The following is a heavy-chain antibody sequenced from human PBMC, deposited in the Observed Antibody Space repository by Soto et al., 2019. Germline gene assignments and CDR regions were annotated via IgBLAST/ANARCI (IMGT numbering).Heavy chain of an antibody. J-gene: IGHJ4*02. Sequence: AGGSLRLSCAASGFTFSSYGMHWVRQAPGKGLEWVAVIWYDGSNKYYADSVKGRFTISRDNSKNTLYLQMNSLRAEDTAVYYCARGKGFYCSSTSCHPNYFDYWGQGTLVTVSS. CDR1: GFTFSSYG. V-gene: IGHV3-33*01. D-gene: IGHD2-2*01. CDR3: ARGKGFYCSSTSCHPNYFDY. CDR2: IWYDGSNK.